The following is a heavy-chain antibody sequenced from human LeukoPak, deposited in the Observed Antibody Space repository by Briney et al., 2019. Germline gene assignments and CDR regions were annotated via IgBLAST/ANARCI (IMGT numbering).Heavy chain of an antibody. J-gene: IGHJ4*02. D-gene: IGHD6-19*01. CDR2: ISSDGSGSST. V-gene: IGHV3-74*03. CDR1: GFTLSGSW. CDR3: EKSSGWPDY. Sequence: GGSLRLSCAASGFTLSGSWMHWVRQAPGKGLLWVSRISSDGSGSSTMYADSVKGRFTISRDDAKNTLYLQMNSLRGEDTAVYYCEKSSGWPDYWGQGTLVTVSS.